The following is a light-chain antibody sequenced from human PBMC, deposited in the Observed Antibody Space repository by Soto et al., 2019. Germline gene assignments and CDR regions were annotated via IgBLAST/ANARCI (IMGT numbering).Light chain of an antibody. J-gene: IGLJ2*01. CDR2: DVT. V-gene: IGLV2-14*01. CDR3: SSYTSINTVV. CDR1: SSDVGGYNY. Sequence: QSVLTQPASVSGSPGQSITISCTGTSSDVGGYNYVSWYQQHPGKAPKLMIYDVTNRPSGVSNRFSGFKSGNTASLTISGLQAEDEADYYCSSYTSINTVVFGGGTQLTVL.